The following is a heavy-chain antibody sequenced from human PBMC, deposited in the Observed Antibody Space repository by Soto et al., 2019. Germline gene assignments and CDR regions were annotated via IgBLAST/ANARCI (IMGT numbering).Heavy chain of an antibody. J-gene: IGHJ6*02. CDR1: GYSFTSYW. D-gene: IGHD3-16*01. V-gene: IGHV5-51*01. CDR2: IYPGDSDT. Sequence: LGESLKISCKGSGYSFTSYWIGWVRQMPGKGLEWMGIIYPGDSDTRYSPSFQGQVTISADKSISTAYLQWSSLKASDTAMYYCARCPDYVWGSHPYGMDVWGQGTTVTVSS. CDR3: ARCPDYVWGSHPYGMDV.